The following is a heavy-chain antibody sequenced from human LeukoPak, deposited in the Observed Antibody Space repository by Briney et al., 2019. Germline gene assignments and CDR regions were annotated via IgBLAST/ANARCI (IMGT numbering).Heavy chain of an antibody. CDR1: GYTFTNYD. D-gene: IGHD3-3*01. J-gene: IGHJ3*02. CDR3: ARGRSRRITIFGVVPDAFDI. V-gene: IGHV1-8*01. CDR2: MNPNSGNT. Sequence: GASVTVSCKTSGYTFTNYDINWVRQATGQGLEWMGWMNPNSGNTGYAQKFQGRVTMTRNTSISTAYMELSSLRSEDTAVYYCARGRSRRITIFGVVPDAFDIWGQGTMVTVSS.